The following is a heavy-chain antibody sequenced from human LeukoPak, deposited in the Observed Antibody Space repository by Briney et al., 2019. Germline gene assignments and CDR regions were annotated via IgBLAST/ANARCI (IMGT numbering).Heavy chain of an antibody. CDR2: ISAYNGNT. CDR3: ARTAARVYYYYMDV. J-gene: IGHJ6*03. CDR1: GYTFTNYV. V-gene: IGHV1-18*01. Sequence: ASVNVSCKASGYTFTNYVIGWVRQAPGQGLEWMGWISAYNGNTNYAQKLQGRVTMTTDTSTSTAYMELRSLRSDDTAVYYCARTAARVYYYYMDVWGKGTTVTVSS. D-gene: IGHD6-6*01.